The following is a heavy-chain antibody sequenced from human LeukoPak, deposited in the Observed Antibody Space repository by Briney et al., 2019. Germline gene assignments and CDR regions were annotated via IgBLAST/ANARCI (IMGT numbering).Heavy chain of an antibody. Sequence: ASVKVSCKASGYTFTSYDINWVRQATGQGLEWMGWMNPNSGNTGYAQKFQGRVTMTRNTSISTAYMELSSLRSEDTAVYYCARVGVMARGVHPRIYYFDYWGQGTLVTVSS. D-gene: IGHD3-10*01. CDR2: MNPNSGNT. J-gene: IGHJ4*02. CDR3: ARVGVMARGVHPRIYYFDY. CDR1: GYTFTSYD. V-gene: IGHV1-8*01.